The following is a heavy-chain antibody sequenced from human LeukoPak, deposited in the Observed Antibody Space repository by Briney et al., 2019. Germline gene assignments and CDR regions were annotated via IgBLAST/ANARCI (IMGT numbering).Heavy chain of an antibody. Sequence: GAALKTSYKGAGYGFTSYWSSWGRPMPGKGVGWMGRIDPSDSYTNYSPSFQGHVTISADQSISTAYLQWSSLKASDTAMYYCARQDPLDAFDIWGQGTMVTVSS. J-gene: IGHJ3*02. CDR2: IDPSDSYT. V-gene: IGHV5-10-1*01. CDR1: GYGFTSYW. CDR3: ARQDPLDAFDI.